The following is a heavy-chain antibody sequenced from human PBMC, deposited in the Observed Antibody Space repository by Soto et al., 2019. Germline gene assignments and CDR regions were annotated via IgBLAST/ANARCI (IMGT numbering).Heavy chain of an antibody. CDR3: ASAAVTGTAGLDF. J-gene: IGHJ4*02. CDR2: INPNSGGT. V-gene: IGHV1-2*02. Sequence: ASGKVSCKASGYTFSGFYMHWVRQAPGQGLEWMGWINPNSGGTKSAEKFQGRVTMTRDTSISTAYMELSRLTSDDTAVYYCASAAVTGTAGLDFWGQGXQVTVSS. CDR1: GYTFSGFY. D-gene: IGHD6-19*01.